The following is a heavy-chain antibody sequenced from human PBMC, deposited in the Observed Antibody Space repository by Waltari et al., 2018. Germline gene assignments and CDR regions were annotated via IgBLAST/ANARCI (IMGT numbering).Heavy chain of an antibody. CDR2: FYPNSGGT. CDR3: ARSIPAAGGAFDI. V-gene: IGHV1-2*02. Sequence: QVHLVQSGAEVKKPGASVKVSCKASGYTFPNYYMHWVRQAPGQGLEWMGWFYPNSGGTSYAQMFQGRVTMTRDTSIDTAYMELGSLTSDDTAVYYCARSIPAAGGAFDIWGQGTLVTVSS. J-gene: IGHJ3*02. CDR1: GYTFPNYY. D-gene: IGHD6-13*01.